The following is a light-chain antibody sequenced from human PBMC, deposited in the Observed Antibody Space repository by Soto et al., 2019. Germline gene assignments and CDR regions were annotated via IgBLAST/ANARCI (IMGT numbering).Light chain of an antibody. Sequence: EIVLTQSPATLSLSPGERATLSCRASQSVSTFLAWYQHKPGQAPRLLIYDASNRATGIPDRFRGSGSGTDFTHTISSLEPEDFALYYCQQGTDWPPGTFGQGTRWIS. CDR1: QSVSTF. CDR2: DAS. CDR3: QQGTDWPPGT. J-gene: IGKJ1*01. V-gene: IGKV3-11*01.